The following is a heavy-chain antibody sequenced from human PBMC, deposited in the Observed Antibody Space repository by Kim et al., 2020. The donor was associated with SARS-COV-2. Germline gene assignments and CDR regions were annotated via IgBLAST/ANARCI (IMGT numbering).Heavy chain of an antibody. D-gene: IGHD5-18*01. CDR3: AAYSYSDAFDI. CDR1: GFTFSSYA. Sequence: GGSLRLSCAASGFTFSSYAMHWVRQAPGKGLEWVAVISYDGSNKYYADSVKGRFTISRDNSKNTLYLQMNSLRAEDTAVYYCAAYSYSDAFDIWGQGTMVPVSS. CDR2: ISYDGSNK. V-gene: IGHV3-30-3*01. J-gene: IGHJ3*02.